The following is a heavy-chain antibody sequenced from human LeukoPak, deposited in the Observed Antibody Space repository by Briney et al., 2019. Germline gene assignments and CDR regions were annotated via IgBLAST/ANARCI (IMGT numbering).Heavy chain of an antibody. J-gene: IGHJ4*02. CDR2: ISAYNGNT. V-gene: IGHV1-18*01. CDR1: GYTFTIYG. D-gene: IGHD3-22*01. Sequence: ASVKVSCKSSGYTFTIYGISWVRQAPGQGLERMGWISAYNGNTNYAQKLQGRVTMTTDTSTSTAYMELRSLRSDDTAVYYCARVRGWLVGSSGYYLRYFDYWGQGTLVTVSS. CDR3: ARVRGWLVGSSGYYLRYFDY.